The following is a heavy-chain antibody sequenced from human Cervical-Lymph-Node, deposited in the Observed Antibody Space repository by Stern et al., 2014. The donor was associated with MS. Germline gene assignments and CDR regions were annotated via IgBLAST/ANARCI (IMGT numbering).Heavy chain of an antibody. V-gene: IGHV4-61*01. J-gene: IGHJ4*02. CDR2: IYYSGST. D-gene: IGHD3-3*01. CDR1: GGSVSSGRYY. Sequence: VQLQESGPGLVKPSETLSLTCAVSGGSVSSGRYYWSWIRQPPGKGLEWIGYIYYSGSTNYNPSLKSRVTISVDTSKNQFSLKLSSVTAADTAVYYCARVSYDFWSGYYPFDYWGQGTLVTVSS. CDR3: ARVSYDFWSGYYPFDY.